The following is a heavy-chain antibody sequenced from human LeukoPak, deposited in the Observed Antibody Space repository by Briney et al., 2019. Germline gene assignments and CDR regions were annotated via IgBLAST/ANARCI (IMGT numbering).Heavy chain of an antibody. D-gene: IGHD6-19*01. CDR2: INHSGST. Sequence: SETLSLTCAVYGGSFSGYYWSWIRQPPGKGLEWIGEINHSGSTNYSPSLKSRVTISVDTSKNQFSLKLSSVTAADTAVYYCAREFRVPSILYSSGWYYFDYWGQGTLVTVSS. CDR3: AREFRVPSILYSSGWYYFDY. CDR1: GGSFSGYY. J-gene: IGHJ4*02. V-gene: IGHV4-34*01.